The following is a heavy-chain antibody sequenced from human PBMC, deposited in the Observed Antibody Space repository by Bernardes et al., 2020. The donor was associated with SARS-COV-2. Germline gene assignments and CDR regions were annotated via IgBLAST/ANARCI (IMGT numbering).Heavy chain of an antibody. J-gene: IGHJ6*02. D-gene: IGHD2-21*02. CDR3: AGASCGIDCYIGGLRSWDYGMDV. V-gene: IGHV4-39*01. CDR1: GGSICNPNYY. CDR2: RYSSGGA. Sequence: ETMALSWAVSGGSICNPNYYWGWISHAPGKGLEWIGSRYSSGGAYFNPSLQSRVTESVDTSKNQFSLRLSFATAADTAVYYCAGASCGIDCYIGGLRSWDYGMDVWGQGTTVVVSS.